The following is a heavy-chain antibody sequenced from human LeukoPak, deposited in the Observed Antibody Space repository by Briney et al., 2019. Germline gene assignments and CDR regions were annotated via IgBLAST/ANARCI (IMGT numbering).Heavy chain of an antibody. CDR1: GFTFSNYW. CDR3: ARLRVSETYYYDY. Sequence: GGSLRLSCTASGFTFSNYWMHWVRQAPGKGLVWVSRISPDGTNTTYADSVTGRFTMSRDNAKSTLYLHMNTLRDEDTAVYYCARLRVSETYYYDYWGQGILVTVSS. J-gene: IGHJ4*02. CDR2: ISPDGTNT. V-gene: IGHV3-74*01. D-gene: IGHD3-22*01.